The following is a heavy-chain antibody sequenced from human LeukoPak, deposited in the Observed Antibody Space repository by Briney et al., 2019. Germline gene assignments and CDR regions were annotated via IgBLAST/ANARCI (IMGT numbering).Heavy chain of an antibody. J-gene: IGHJ4*02. CDR2: IIPIFGTA. D-gene: IGHD5-24*01. CDR3: TRDQVDGYNFDY. V-gene: IGHV1-69*05. Sequence: SVKVSCKASGGTFSSYAISWVRQAPGQGLEWMGRIIPIFGTANYAQKFQGRVTITTDESTSTAYMELSSLRSEDTAMYYCTRDQVDGYNFDYWGQGTLVTVSS. CDR1: GGTFSSYA.